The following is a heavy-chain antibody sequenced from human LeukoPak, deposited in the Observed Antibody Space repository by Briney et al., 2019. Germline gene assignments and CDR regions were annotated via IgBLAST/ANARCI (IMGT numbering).Heavy chain of an antibody. CDR2: ISYSISYI. J-gene: IGHJ5*02. CDR3: ARGHEGYWFDP. CDR1: GFTFSSYT. Sequence: GGSPRLSCAASGFTFSSYTMSWVRQAPGKGLEWVSSISYSISYIYYADSVKGRFTISRDNAKNSLYLQMNSLRAEDTAVYYCARGHEGYWFDPWGQGTLVTVSS. V-gene: IGHV3-21*01.